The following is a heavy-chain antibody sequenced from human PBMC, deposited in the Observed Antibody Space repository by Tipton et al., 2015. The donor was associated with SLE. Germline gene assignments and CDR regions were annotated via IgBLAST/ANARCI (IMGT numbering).Heavy chain of an antibody. V-gene: IGHV4-39*01. CDR3: ARRYFDFSRSSEIDYYFDS. D-gene: IGHD6-6*01. CDR1: GGSIRRSNYY. CDR2: IYYSGGT. Sequence: TLSLTCIVSGGSIRRSNYYWGWIRQPPGKGLGWIGSIYYSGGTYYNSSLQSRVTISIDTSKNQFSLNLNSVTAADTAVYYCARRYFDFSRSSEIDYYFDSWGQGTLVAVPS. J-gene: IGHJ4*02.